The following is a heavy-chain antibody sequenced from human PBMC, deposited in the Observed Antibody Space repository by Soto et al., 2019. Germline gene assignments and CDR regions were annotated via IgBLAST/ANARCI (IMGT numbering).Heavy chain of an antibody. CDR1: GGSISSYY. D-gene: IGHD3-10*01. Sequence: LSHTCTVSGGSISSYYCSWIRQPPGKGLEWIGYIYYSGSTNYNPSLKSRVTISVDTSKNQFSLKLSSVTAADTAVYYCARLEGPITYYYGSRTYGMDVWGQGTTVTVSS. CDR3: ARLEGPITYYYGSRTYGMDV. CDR2: IYYSGST. V-gene: IGHV4-59*08. J-gene: IGHJ6*02.